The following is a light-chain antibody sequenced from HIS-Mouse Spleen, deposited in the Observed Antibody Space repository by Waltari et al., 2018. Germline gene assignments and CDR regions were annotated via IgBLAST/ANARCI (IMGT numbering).Light chain of an antibody. V-gene: IGKV1-33*01. CDR3: QQYDNLPLT. CDR2: DAS. Sequence: DLQMPQSPSSLSASVGDRVTITCQASQDIRNYLNWYQQKPGKAPKLLIYDASNLETGVPSRFSGSGSGTDFTFTISSLQPEDIATYYCQQYDNLPLTFGGGTKVEIK. J-gene: IGKJ4*01. CDR1: QDIRNY.